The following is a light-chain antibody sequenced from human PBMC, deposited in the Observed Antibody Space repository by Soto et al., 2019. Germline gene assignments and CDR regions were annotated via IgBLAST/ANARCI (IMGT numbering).Light chain of an antibody. V-gene: IGLV1-47*01. CDR1: SSNIGSNY. CDR3: AAWDDSLSGVL. CDR2: RNN. J-gene: IGLJ2*01. Sequence: QSVLTQPTSASGTPGQRVTISCSGSSSNIGSNYVYWHQQLPGTAPKLLIYRNNQRPSGVPDRFSGSKSGTSASLAISGLRSEDEADYYCAAWDDSLSGVLFGGGTKLTVL.